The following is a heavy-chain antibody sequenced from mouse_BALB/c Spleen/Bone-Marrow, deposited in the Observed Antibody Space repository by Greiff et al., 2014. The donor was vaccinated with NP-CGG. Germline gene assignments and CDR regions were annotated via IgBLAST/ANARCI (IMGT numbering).Heavy chain of an antibody. J-gene: IGHJ2*01. CDR1: GYEFSSYW. Sequence: VHLVESGAELVRPGSSVKISCKASGYEFSSYWMNWVKQRPGQGLEWIGQIWPGDGATTYNGKFKGKATLTADKSSSTTYMQLSSLTSEDSAVYFCARWDYGNRGEFYFDYWGQGTTLTVSS. CDR2: IWPGDGAT. CDR3: ARWDYGNRGEFYFDY. V-gene: IGHV1-80*01. D-gene: IGHD1-1*01.